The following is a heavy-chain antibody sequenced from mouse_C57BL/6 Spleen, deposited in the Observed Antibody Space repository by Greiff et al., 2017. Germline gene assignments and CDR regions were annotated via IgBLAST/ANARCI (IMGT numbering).Heavy chain of an antibody. Sequence: VKLVESDAELVKPGASVKISCKVSGYTFTDHTIHWMKQRPEQGLEWIGYIYPRDGSTKYNEKFKGKATLTADKSSSTAYMQLNSLTSEDSAVDFCARQGFNWGWYFDVWGTGTTVTVSS. CDR2: IYPRDGST. CDR3: ARQGFNWGWYFDV. D-gene: IGHD4-1*01. J-gene: IGHJ1*03. V-gene: IGHV1-78*01. CDR1: GYTFTDHT.